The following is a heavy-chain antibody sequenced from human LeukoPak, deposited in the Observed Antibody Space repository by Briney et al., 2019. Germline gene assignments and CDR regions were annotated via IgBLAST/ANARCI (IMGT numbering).Heavy chain of an antibody. D-gene: IGHD5-18*01. J-gene: IGHJ4*02. Sequence: PGGSLRLSCAASGFTFSSYSMNWVRQAPGKGLEWVSSISTSSIYIYYADSVKGRFTISRGNAKNSLYLQMNSLRAEDTAVYYCARDLSGVTGYTYGRGIDYWGQGTLVTVSS. V-gene: IGHV3-21*01. CDR2: ISTSSIYI. CDR3: ARDLSGVTGYTYGRGIDY. CDR1: GFTFSSYS.